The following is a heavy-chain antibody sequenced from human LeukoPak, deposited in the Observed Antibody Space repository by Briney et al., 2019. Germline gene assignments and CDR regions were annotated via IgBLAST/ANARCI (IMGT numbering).Heavy chain of an antibody. Sequence: PGRSLRLSCAASGFTFSSYAMHWGRQAPGKGLEREAVISYDGSNKYYADSVKGRFTISRDNSKNTLYLQMNSLRAEDTAVYYCAVASIPYYYGSGNPSYWGQGTVVTVSS. CDR1: GFTFSSYA. J-gene: IGHJ1*01. CDR2: ISYDGSNK. CDR3: AVASIPYYYGSGNPSY. D-gene: IGHD3-10*01. V-gene: IGHV3-30-3*01.